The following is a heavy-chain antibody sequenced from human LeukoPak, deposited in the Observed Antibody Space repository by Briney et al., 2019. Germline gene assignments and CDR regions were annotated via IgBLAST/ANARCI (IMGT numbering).Heavy chain of an antibody. CDR2: ISYDGSNK. CDR1: GFTFSNFG. CDR3: ARQIAVAAAEYFDY. V-gene: IGHV3-30*03. D-gene: IGHD6-19*01. Sequence: GGSLRLSCAASGFTFSNFGLNWVRQAPGKGLEWVAFISYDGSNKYYADSVKGRFTISRDNSKNLYLQMNSLSTEDTAVYYCARQIAVAAAEYFDYWGQGTLVTVSS. J-gene: IGHJ4*02.